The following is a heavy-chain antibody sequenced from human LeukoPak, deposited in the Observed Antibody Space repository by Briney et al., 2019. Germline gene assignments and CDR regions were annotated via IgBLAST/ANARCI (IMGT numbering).Heavy chain of an antibody. V-gene: IGHV3-23*01. D-gene: IGHD3-3*01. CDR3: AKDTPVWSGYQADAFDI. CDR1: GFTLSSYA. J-gene: IGHJ3*02. CDR2: ISGSGGST. Sequence: GGSLRLSCAASGFTLSSYAMSWVRQAPGKGLEWVSAISGSGGSTYYADSVKGRFTISRDNSKNTLYLQMNSLRAEDTAVYYCAKDTPVWSGYQADAFDIWGQGTMVTVSS.